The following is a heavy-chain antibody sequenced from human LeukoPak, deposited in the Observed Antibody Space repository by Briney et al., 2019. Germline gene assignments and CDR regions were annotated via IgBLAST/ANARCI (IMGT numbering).Heavy chain of an antibody. CDR3: ARGRRVTPYYYMDV. CDR2: INHSGST. V-gene: IGHV4-34*01. D-gene: IGHD4-23*01. J-gene: IGHJ6*03. CDR1: GGSFSGYY. Sequence: SETLSLTCAIYGGSFSGYYWSWIRQPPGKGLEWIGEINHSGSTNYNPSLKSRVTISADTSKNQFSLKLSSVTAADTAVYYCARGRRVTPYYYMDVWGKGTTVTVSS.